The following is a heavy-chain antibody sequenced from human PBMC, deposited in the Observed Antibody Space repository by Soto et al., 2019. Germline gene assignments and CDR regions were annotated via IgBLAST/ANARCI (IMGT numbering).Heavy chain of an antibody. CDR2: INHSGST. CDR1: GGSFSGYY. CDR3: ARDKGIYDFRSGYLAPLYYFDY. V-gene: IGHV4-34*01. Sequence: QVQLQQWGAGLLKPSETLSLTCAVYGGSFSGYYWSWIRQPPGKGLEWIGEINHSGSTNYNPSLKSRVTISVDTSKNQFSLKLSSVTAADTAVYYCARDKGIYDFRSGYLAPLYYFDYWGQGTLVTVSS. J-gene: IGHJ4*02. D-gene: IGHD3-3*01.